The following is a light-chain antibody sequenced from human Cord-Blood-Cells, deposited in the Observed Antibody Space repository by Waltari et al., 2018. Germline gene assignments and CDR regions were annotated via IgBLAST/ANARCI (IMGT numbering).Light chain of an antibody. V-gene: IGKV4-1*01. CDR1: QSVLYSSNNKNY. CDR2: WAS. Sequence: DIVMTQSPDSLAVSLGETATLNCKSSQSVLYSSNNKNYLAWYQQKPGQPPKLLIYWASTRESGVPDRFSGSGSGTDFTLTISSLQAEDVAVYYCQQYYSTPPTFGQGTKVEIK. CDR3: QQYYSTPPT. J-gene: IGKJ1*01.